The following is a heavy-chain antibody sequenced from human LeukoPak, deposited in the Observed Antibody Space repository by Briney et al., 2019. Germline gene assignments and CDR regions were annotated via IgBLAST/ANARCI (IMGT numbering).Heavy chain of an antibody. V-gene: IGHV3-7*01. Sequence: PGGSLRLSCVASGFTFSSYWMSWVRQAPGKGLEWVAKIKQDGSEKYYVDSVKGRFTIYRDNAKNSLYLQMNSLRAEDTAVYYCTSATTGGAFDIWGQGTMVTVSS. CDR1: GFTFSSYW. CDR3: TSATTGGAFDI. CDR2: IKQDGSEK. J-gene: IGHJ3*02. D-gene: IGHD7-27*01.